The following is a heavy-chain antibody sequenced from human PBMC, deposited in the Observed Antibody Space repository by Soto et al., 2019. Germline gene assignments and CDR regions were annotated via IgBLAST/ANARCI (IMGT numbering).Heavy chain of an antibody. CDR1: GFTFTSYS. CDR2: VNPGGYST. Sequence: VQLLQSGGGLVQPGGSLRLSCAASGFTFTSYSMTWVRQTPGKGLEWVAAVNPGGYSTYYADSVKGRFTISRDNSNKTLYLQMNILRAEDTAVYYCARERRAGSGYDFDYRDQGTLVTVSS. V-gene: IGHV3-23*01. J-gene: IGHJ4*02. D-gene: IGHD5-12*01. CDR3: ARERRAGSGYDFDY.